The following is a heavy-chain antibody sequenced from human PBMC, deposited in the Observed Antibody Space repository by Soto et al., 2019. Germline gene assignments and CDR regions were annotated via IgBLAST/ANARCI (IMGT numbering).Heavy chain of an antibody. V-gene: IGHV3-23*01. CDR3: ANSQGDYVWYFDL. CDR1: GFTFSSYA. J-gene: IGHJ2*01. Sequence: GGSLRLSCAASGFTFSSYAMSWVRQAPGKGLEWVSAISGSGGSTYYADSVKGRFTISRDNSKNTLYLQMNSLRAEDTAVYYCANSQGDYVWYFDLWGRGTLVTVSS. CDR2: ISGSGGST. D-gene: IGHD4-17*01.